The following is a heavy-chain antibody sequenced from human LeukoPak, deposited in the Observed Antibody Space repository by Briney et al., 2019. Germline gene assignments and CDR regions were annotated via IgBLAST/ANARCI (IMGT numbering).Heavy chain of an antibody. V-gene: IGHV4-39*01. J-gene: IGHJ4*02. CDR2: IYYSGST. D-gene: IGHD6-19*01. CDR1: GGXISSSSYY. Sequence: SETLSLTCTVSGGXISSSSYYWGWIRQPPGKGLEWIGSIYYSGSTYYNPSLKSRVTISVDTSKNQFSLKLSSVTAADTAVYYCARLKSIAVAGTVDYWGQGTLVTVSS. CDR3: ARLKSIAVAGTVDY.